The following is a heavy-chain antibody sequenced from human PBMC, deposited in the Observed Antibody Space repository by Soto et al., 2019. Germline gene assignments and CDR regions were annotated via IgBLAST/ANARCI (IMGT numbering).Heavy chain of an antibody. Sequence: ASVKVSCKASGGTFSSYTISWVRQAPGQGLEWMGRIIPILGIANYAQKFQGRVTITADKSTSTAYMELSSLRSEDTAVYYCASFLVRGVMALAFDIWGQGTMVTVSS. CDR2: IIPILGIA. CDR1: GGTFSSYT. D-gene: IGHD3-10*01. J-gene: IGHJ3*02. CDR3: ASFLVRGVMALAFDI. V-gene: IGHV1-69*02.